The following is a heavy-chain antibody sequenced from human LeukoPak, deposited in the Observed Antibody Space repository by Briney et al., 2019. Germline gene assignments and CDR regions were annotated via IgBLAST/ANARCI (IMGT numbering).Heavy chain of an antibody. CDR2: IYYSGST. CDR3: AREAPLRYCSGGSCYFFDY. CDR1: GGSISSGDYY. V-gene: IGHV4-30-4*01. Sequence: SETLSLACTVSGGSISSGDYYWSWIRQPPGKGLEWIGYIYYSGSTYYNPSLKSRVTISVDTSKNQFSLKLSSVTDADTAVYYCAREAPLRYCSGGSCYFFDYWGQGTLVTVSS. J-gene: IGHJ4*02. D-gene: IGHD2-15*01.